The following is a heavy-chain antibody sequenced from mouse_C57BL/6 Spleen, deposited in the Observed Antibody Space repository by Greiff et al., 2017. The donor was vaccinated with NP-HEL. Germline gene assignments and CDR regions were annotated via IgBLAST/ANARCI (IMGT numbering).Heavy chain of an antibody. V-gene: IGHV5-4*01. CDR3: ARDGNYYGSNYAMDY. CDR1: GFTFSSYA. Sequence: EVNVVESGGGLVKPGGSLKLSCAASGFTFSSYAMSWVRQTPEKRLEWVATISDGGSYTYYPDNVKGRFTISRDNAKNNLYLQMSHLKSEDTAMYYCARDGNYYGSNYAMDYWGQGTSVTVSS. D-gene: IGHD1-1*01. J-gene: IGHJ4*01. CDR2: ISDGGSYT.